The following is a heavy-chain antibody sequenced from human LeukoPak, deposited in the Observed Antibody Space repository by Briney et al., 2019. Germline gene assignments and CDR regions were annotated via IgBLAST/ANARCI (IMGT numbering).Heavy chain of an antibody. CDR2: ISWNSGSI. CDR1: GFTFDDYA. V-gene: IGHV3-9*01. D-gene: IGHD4-17*01. J-gene: IGHJ6*03. Sequence: PGGSLRLSCAASGFTFDDYAMHWVRQAPGKGLEWVSGISWNSGSIGYADSVKGRFTISRDNAKNSLYLQMNSLRAEDTALYYCAKASTVTTFYYYYMDVWGKGTTVTVSS. CDR3: AKASTVTTFYYYYMDV.